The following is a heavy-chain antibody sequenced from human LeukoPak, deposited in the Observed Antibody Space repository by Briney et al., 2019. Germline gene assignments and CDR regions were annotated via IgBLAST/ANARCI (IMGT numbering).Heavy chain of an antibody. Sequence: GGSLRLSCAASGFTISSYEMNWVRQAPGKGLEWVSYISSSGSTIYYADSVKGLFTISRANAKNSLYLQMNSLRAEDTAVYYCARQVTYGMDVWGQGTTVTVSS. CDR3: ARQVTYGMDV. CDR1: GFTISSYE. CDR2: ISSSGSTI. J-gene: IGHJ6*02. D-gene: IGHD2-21*02. V-gene: IGHV3-48*03.